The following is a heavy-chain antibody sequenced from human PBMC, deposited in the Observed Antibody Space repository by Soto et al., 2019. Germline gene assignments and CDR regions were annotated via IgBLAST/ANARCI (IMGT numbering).Heavy chain of an antibody. Sequence: PSETLSLTCGVSYGSISSGAYAWGWIRQPPGKGLEWIASMYHSGSTYYSPSLKSRVTISLDRSKNQFSLKLISVTAADTAVYYCAGLRWFGPYGMDVWGQGTTVTVSS. CDR2: MYHSGST. CDR3: AGLRWFGPYGMDV. CDR1: YGSISSGAYA. D-gene: IGHD3-10*01. J-gene: IGHJ6*02. V-gene: IGHV4-30-2*01.